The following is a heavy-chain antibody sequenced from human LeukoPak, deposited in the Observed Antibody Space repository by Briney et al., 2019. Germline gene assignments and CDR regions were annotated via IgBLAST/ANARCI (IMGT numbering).Heavy chain of an antibody. V-gene: IGHV4-59*01. CDR1: GGSISSYY. J-gene: IGHJ5*02. CDR2: IYYSGST. CDR3: ARAVQGWFDP. Sequence: SETLSLTCSVSGGSISSYYWSWIRQPPGKGLEWIGYIYYSGSTNYNPSLKSRVTISVDTSKNQFSLKLSSVTAADTAVYYCARAVQGWFDPWGQGTLVTVSS.